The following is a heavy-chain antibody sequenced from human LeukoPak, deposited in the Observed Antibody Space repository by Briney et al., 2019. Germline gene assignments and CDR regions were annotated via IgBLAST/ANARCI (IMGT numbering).Heavy chain of an antibody. CDR2: LYSDGNT. CDR3: ARGVEPLAANTLAY. Sequence: GGSLRLSCAASGFTVITNDMTWVRQASGKGLEWVSVLYSDGNTKYADSVQGRFTISRDNSKNTLYLEMNSLSPDDTAVYYCARGVEPLAANTLAYWGQGTLVTVSS. CDR1: GFTVITND. D-gene: IGHD1-14*01. J-gene: IGHJ4*02. V-gene: IGHV3-53*01.